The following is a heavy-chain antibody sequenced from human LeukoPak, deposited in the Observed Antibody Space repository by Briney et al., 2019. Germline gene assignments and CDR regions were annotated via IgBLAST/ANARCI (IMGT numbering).Heavy chain of an antibody. CDR1: GGSISSNY. CDR3: ARDAPRRFDL. CDR2: INEEGSER. Sequence: PSETLSLTCTVSGGSISSNYWSWIRQPPGKGLEWVANINEEGSERHYVDSIKGRFTISRDNAKNSLYLHLNSLRAEDTAVYYCARDAPRRFDLWGRGTLVTVSS. J-gene: IGHJ2*01. V-gene: IGHV3-7*01.